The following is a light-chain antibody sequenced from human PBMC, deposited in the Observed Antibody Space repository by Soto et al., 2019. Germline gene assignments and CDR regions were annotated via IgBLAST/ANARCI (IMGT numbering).Light chain of an antibody. CDR2: EVS. CDR3: TSYAGSNNLV. J-gene: IGLJ3*02. V-gene: IGLV2-8*01. CDR1: SSDIGGYNY. Sequence: QSALTQPPSASGSPGQSVTISCTGTSSDIGGYNYVSWYQQHPGKAPKLIIYEVSKRPSGVPDRFSGSKSGNTASLTVSGLQAEDEADYYCTSYAGSNNLVFAGGTPVTVL.